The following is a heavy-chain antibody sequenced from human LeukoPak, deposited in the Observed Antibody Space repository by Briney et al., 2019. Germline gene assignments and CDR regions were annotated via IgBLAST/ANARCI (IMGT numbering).Heavy chain of an antibody. CDR1: GGSISNKY. D-gene: IGHD3-10*01. J-gene: IGHJ4*02. V-gene: IGHV4-59*12. Sequence: PSETLSLTCTVSGGSISNKYWIWIRQPPGKGLEWIGYIYYSGSTNYNPSLKSRVTMSVDTSKNQFSLKLSSVTAADTAVYYCAREAISGLWFGELFLDYWGQGTLVTVSS. CDR2: IYYSGST. CDR3: AREAISGLWFGELFLDY.